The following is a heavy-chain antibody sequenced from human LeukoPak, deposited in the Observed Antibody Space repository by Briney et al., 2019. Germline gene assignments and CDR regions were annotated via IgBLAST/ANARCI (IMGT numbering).Heavy chain of an antibody. CDR3: ARVDFGVPKGFDY. CDR2: IYYSGST. CDR1: GGSISSYY. J-gene: IGHJ4*02. V-gene: IGHV4-59*12. Sequence: KPSETLSLTCTVSGGSISSYYWSWIRQPPGKGLEWIGYIYYSGSTYYNPSLKSRVTISVDTSKNQFSLKLSSVTAAATAVYYCARVDFGVPKGFDYWGQGTLVTVSS. D-gene: IGHD3-3*01.